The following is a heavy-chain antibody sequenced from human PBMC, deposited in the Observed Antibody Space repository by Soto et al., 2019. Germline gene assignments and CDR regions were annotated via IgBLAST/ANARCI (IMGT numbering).Heavy chain of an antibody. CDR2: ISAYNGNT. J-gene: IGHJ6*02. D-gene: IGHD5-18*01. CDR1: GYTFTSYG. Sequence: QVQLVQSGAEVKKPGASVKVSCKASGYTFTSYGISWVRQAPGQGLEWMGWISAYNGNTNYAQKLQGRVTMTTDTTTSTAYMELRSLRSDDTAVYYCARDMTSGYSYDFPMDVGGQGTTVTVSS. CDR3: ARDMTSGYSYDFPMDV. V-gene: IGHV1-18*01.